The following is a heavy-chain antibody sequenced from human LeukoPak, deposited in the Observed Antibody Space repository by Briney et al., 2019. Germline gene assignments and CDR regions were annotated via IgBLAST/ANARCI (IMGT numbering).Heavy chain of an antibody. Sequence: GGSLRLSCAASGFTFSSYAMSWVRQAPGKGLEWVAVISYDGSNKYYADSVKGRFTISRDNSKNTLYLQMNSLRAEDTAVYYCARDEPTTEYYFDYWGQGTLVTVSS. V-gene: IGHV3-30-3*01. CDR3: ARDEPTTEYYFDY. CDR2: ISYDGSNK. D-gene: IGHD4-17*01. CDR1: GFTFSSYA. J-gene: IGHJ4*02.